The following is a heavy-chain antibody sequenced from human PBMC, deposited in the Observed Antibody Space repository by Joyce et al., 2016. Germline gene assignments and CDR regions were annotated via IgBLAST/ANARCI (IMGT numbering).Heavy chain of an antibody. V-gene: IGHV1-24*01. Sequence: QVQMIQSGAEVRKPGASVKVSCKVSDDTLSKVDIHWVRQAPGNRLEWMGGFDPAQSKRIYAEKFQGKVTMTEDTSTDTASMQLSSLRSEDTAMYYCATKASFSAKYFDTWGQGTLVTVSS. D-gene: IGHD2-2*01. J-gene: IGHJ5*02. CDR1: DDTLSKVD. CDR2: FDPAQSKR. CDR3: ATKASFSAKYFDT.